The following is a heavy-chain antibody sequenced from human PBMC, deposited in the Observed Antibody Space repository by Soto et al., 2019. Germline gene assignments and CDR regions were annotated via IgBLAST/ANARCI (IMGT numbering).Heavy chain of an antibody. CDR2: IYYRGST. CDR3: ARDVPNYVWGSYRHLNYYYYYGMDV. D-gene: IGHD3-16*02. J-gene: IGHJ6*02. CDR1: GGSISSGDYY. V-gene: IGHV4-30-4*01. Sequence: QVQLQESGPGLVKPSQTLSLTCTVSGGSISSGDYYWSWIRQPPGKGLEWIGYIYYRGSTYYNPSLKSRVTKSVDTSKYQFSLKLSSVTAADTAVYYCARDVPNYVWGSYRHLNYYYYYGMDVWGQGTTVTVSS.